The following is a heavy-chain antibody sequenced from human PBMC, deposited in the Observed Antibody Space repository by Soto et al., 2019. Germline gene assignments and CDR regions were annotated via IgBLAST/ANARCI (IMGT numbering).Heavy chain of an antibody. Sequence: QVQLQESGPGLVKPSETLSLTCTVSGGSISSYYWSLIRQPPGKGLEVIGYIYYSGRTNSNPSLKRRLTLSVDTSNNQFSLKLRSVTAADTAVYSCARDSDVVCSGGSCHSSNWFDPWGQGTLVTVSS. V-gene: IGHV4-59*01. CDR1: GGSISSYY. CDR2: IYYSGRT. CDR3: ARDSDVVCSGGSCHSSNWFDP. D-gene: IGHD2-15*01. J-gene: IGHJ5*02.